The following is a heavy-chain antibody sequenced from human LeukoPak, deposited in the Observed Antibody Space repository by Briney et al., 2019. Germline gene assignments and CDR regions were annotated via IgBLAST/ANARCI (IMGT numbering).Heavy chain of an antibody. D-gene: IGHD6-19*01. CDR2: ISSSISYI. V-gene: IGHV3-21*01. CDR1: GFTFSSYA. CDR3: ARDAFSIAVAGTFDY. Sequence: GGSLRLSCAASGFTFSSYAMSWVRQAPGKRLEWVSSISSSISYIYYADSVKGRFTISRDNAKNSLYLQMNSLRAEDTAVYYCARDAFSIAVAGTFDYWGQGTLVTVSS. J-gene: IGHJ4*02.